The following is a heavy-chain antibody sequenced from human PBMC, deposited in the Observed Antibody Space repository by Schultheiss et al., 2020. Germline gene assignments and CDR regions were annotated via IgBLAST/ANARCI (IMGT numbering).Heavy chain of an antibody. Sequence: GGSLRLSCAASGFTFSSYGMHWVRQAPGKGLEWVAVIWYDGSNKYYADSVKGRFTISRDNSKNTLYLQMNSLRAEDTAVYYCARGVTGNYYYYGMDVWGQGTTVTVSS. CDR1: GFTFSSYG. CDR2: IWYDGSNK. V-gene: IGHV3-33*08. J-gene: IGHJ6*02. CDR3: ARGVTGNYYYYGMDV.